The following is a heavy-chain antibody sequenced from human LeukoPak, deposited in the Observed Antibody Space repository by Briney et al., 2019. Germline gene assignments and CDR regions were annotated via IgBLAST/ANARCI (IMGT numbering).Heavy chain of an antibody. CDR2: ISDSGGST. CDR3: ARSNGWYLDY. CDR1: GFTFSSFA. V-gene: IGHV3-23*01. D-gene: IGHD6-19*01. J-gene: IGHJ4*02. Sequence: GGSLRLSCAASGFTFSSFAMSWVRQAPGKGLEWVSGISDSGGSTYYADSVKGRFSISRDNSKTTLYLHMNSLRVEDTAVYYCARSNGWYLDYWGQGTLVTVSS.